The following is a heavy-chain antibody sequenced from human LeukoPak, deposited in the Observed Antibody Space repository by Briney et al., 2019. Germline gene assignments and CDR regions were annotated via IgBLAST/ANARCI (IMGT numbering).Heavy chain of an antibody. V-gene: IGHV5-51*01. CDR1: GYSLTNYW. J-gene: IGHJ4*02. CDR2: IYPDDSDT. Sequence: GESLKISCKGSGYSLTNYWIGWVRQMPGKGLEWMGTIYPDDSDTRYSPSFQGQVTISADKSISTAYLQWSSLKASDTAMYYCARVSHYEDSLDFSGQGTLVTVCS. D-gene: IGHD3-22*01. CDR3: ARVSHYEDSLDF.